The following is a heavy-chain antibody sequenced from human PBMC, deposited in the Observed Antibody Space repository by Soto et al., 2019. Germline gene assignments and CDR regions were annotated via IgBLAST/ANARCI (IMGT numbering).Heavy chain of an antibody. CDR2: IYYSGST. Sequence: QVQLQESGPGLVKPSETLSLTCIVSGGSISGYYWSWIRQPPGKGLEWIGYIYYSGSTNYNPSLKSQVTMSVDTSKNQFSLKLSSVTAADTAVYYCARRYGGGFDYWGPGTLVTVSS. J-gene: IGHJ4*02. D-gene: IGHD3-10*01. V-gene: IGHV4-59*08. CDR3: ARRYGGGFDY. CDR1: GGSISGYY.